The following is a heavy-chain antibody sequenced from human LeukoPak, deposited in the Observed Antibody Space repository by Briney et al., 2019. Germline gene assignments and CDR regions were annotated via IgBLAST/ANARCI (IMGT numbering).Heavy chain of an antibody. Sequence: ASVKVSCKASGYTFTSYYMHWVRQAPGQGLEWMGIINPSGGSTSYAQKFQGRVTMTRDMSTSTVYMELSSLRSEDTAVYYCARGSPPRIYYDNSGYYSFYFDSWGQGTLVTVSS. CDR2: INPSGGST. J-gene: IGHJ4*02. V-gene: IGHV1-46*01. D-gene: IGHD3-22*01. CDR3: ARGSPPRIYYDNSGYYSFYFDS. CDR1: GYTFTSYY.